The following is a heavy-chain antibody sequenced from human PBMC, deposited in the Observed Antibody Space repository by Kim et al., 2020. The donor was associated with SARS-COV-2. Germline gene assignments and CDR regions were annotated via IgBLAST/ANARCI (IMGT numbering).Heavy chain of an antibody. D-gene: IGHD6-6*01. CDR3: ARGNFFSSPKRDWFDP. CDR1: GYTFTGYY. V-gene: IGHV1-2*06. CDR2: INPNSGGT. J-gene: IGHJ5*02. Sequence: ASVKVSCKASGYTFTGYYMHWVRQAPGQGLEWMGRINPNSGGTNYAQKFQGRVTMTRDTSISTAYMELSRLRSDDTAVYYCARGNFFSSPKRDWFDPWGQGTLVTVSS.